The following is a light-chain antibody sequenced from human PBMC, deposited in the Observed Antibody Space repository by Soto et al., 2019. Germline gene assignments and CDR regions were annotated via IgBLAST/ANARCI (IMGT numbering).Light chain of an antibody. Sequence: EIVLTQSPATLSLSPGERATLSFRASQSVSSHLAWFQQRPGQAPRLLIYDASNRATGIPARFSGRGSGTEFTLTISSLEPEDFAVYYCQQRSSAITFGQGTRLENK. V-gene: IGKV3-11*01. CDR1: QSVSSH. CDR2: DAS. J-gene: IGKJ5*01. CDR3: QQRSSAIT.